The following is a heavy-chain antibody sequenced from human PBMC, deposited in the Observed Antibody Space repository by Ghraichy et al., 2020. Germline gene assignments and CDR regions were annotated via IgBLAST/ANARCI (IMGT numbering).Heavy chain of an antibody. D-gene: IGHD3-10*01. J-gene: IGHJ4*02. CDR1: GFSLSTSGVG. CDR3: AHRGYYGSGRWRVFDY. CDR2: IYWDDDK. Sequence: SGPTLVKPTQTLTLTCTFSGFSLSTSGVGVGWIRQPPGKALEWLALIYWDDDKRYSPSLKSRLTITKDTSKNQVVLTMTNMDPVDTATYYCAHRGYYGSGRWRVFDYWGQGTLVTVSS. V-gene: IGHV2-5*02.